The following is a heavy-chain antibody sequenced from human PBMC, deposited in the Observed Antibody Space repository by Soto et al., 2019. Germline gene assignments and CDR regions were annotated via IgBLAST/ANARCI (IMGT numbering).Heavy chain of an antibody. CDR1: GGTFSSYA. Sequence: QVQLVQSGAEVKKPGSSVKVSCKASGGTFSSYAISWVRQAPGQGLEWMGGIIPIFGTANYAQKFQGRVTITADESTSTAYMELSSLRYEDTAVYYCARAPLGTTVTPYLTDGDYWGQGTLVTVSS. CDR2: IIPIFGTA. D-gene: IGHD4-17*01. CDR3: ARAPLGTTVTPYLTDGDY. J-gene: IGHJ4*02. V-gene: IGHV1-69*12.